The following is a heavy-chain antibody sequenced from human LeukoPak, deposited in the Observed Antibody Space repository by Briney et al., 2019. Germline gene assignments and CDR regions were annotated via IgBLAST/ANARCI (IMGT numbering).Heavy chain of an antibody. CDR1: GGSISSGDYY. V-gene: IGHV4-30-4*01. J-gene: IGHJ4*02. CDR2: IYYSGST. Sequence: PSETLSLTCTVSGGSISSGDYYWSWSRQPPGKGLEWIGYIYYSGSTYYNPSLKSRVTISVDTSKNQFSLKLSSVTAADTAVYYCARDSSGRQIDYWGQGTLVTVSS. CDR3: ARDSSGRQIDY. D-gene: IGHD3-22*01.